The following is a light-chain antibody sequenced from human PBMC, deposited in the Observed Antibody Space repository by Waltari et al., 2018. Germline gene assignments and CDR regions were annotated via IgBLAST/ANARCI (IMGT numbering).Light chain of an antibody. V-gene: IGKV4-1*01. J-gene: IGKJ3*01. CDR2: WAS. Sequence: DIVMTQSPDSLPVSLGERATLNCRSSQSVLYSSNNKNSLTWFQQKPGQPPKLLISWASTRESGVPDPFRVGRSRTDYTLPLSSLQAEQVTVYYCQQYLRPPPTFGPGTQVEIK. CDR3: QQYLRPPPT. CDR1: QSVLYSSNNKNS.